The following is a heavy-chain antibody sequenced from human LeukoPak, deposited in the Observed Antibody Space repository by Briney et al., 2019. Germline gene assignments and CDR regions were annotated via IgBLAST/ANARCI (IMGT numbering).Heavy chain of an antibody. V-gene: IGHV3-23*01. J-gene: IGHJ4*02. CDR3: SKGVSANYFGD. Sequence: GGSVTLSCTASVYTYSRYPMRWARHAPEGGLEWVSYISGRGDSTYYAHSVKGRHRLSRYNSKNTLYVQMNSLRAENTAVYYCSKGVSANYFGDWGQGTLVTVSS. CDR2: ISGRGDST. CDR1: VYTYSRYP.